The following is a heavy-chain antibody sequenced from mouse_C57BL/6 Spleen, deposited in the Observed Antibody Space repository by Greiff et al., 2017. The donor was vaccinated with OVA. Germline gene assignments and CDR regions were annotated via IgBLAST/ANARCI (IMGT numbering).Heavy chain of an antibody. D-gene: IGHD1-1*01. CDR2: IDPEDGET. CDR3: ARGAYYYGSSFYYFDY. Sequence: EVQLQQSEAELVKPGASVKLSCTASGFNIKDYYMHWVKQRTEQGLEWIGRIDPEDGETKYAPKFQGKATITADTSSNTAYLQLSSLTSEDTAVYYCARGAYYYGSSFYYFDYWGQGTTLTVSS. CDR1: GFNIKDYY. J-gene: IGHJ2*01. V-gene: IGHV14-2*01.